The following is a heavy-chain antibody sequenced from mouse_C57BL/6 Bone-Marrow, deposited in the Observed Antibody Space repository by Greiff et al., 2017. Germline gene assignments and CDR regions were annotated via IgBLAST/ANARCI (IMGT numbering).Heavy chain of an antibody. V-gene: IGHV5-4*03. D-gene: IGHD2-2*01. CDR1: GFTFSSYA. Sequence: EVMLVESGGGLVKPGGSLKLSCAASGFTFSSYAMSWVRQTPEKRLEWVATISDGGSYTYYPDNVKGRFTISRDNAKNNLYLQMSHLKSEDTAMYYCARGGYGYPAWFAYWGQGTLVTVSA. J-gene: IGHJ3*01. CDR3: ARGGYGYPAWFAY. CDR2: ISDGGSYT.